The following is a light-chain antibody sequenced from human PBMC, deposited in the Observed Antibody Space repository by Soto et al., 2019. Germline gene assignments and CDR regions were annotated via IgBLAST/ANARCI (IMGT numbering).Light chain of an antibody. V-gene: IGLV2-14*01. CDR1: SSDVGGYNY. CDR3: SSYTSSSTLVV. CDR2: DVS. J-gene: IGLJ1*01. Sequence: QSVMTQPATVSGSPRHSSTCSCPGPSSDVGGYNYVSWYQQHPGKAPKLMIYDVSNRPSGVSNRFSGSKSGNTASLTISGLQAEDEADYYCSSYTSSSTLVVFGTGNKVTVL.